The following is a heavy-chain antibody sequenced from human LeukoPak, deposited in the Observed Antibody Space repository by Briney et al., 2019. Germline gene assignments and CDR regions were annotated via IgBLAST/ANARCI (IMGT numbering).Heavy chain of an antibody. J-gene: IGHJ4*02. CDR3: ARSIGAGFDY. Sequence: GASVKVSCKASGYTFTSYYMHWVRQAPGQGLEWMGIINPSGGSTSYAQKFQGRVTITADESTSTAYMELSSLRSEDTAVYYCARSIGAGFDYWGQGTLVTVSS. CDR1: GYTFTSYY. V-gene: IGHV1-46*01. D-gene: IGHD1-26*01. CDR2: INPSGGST.